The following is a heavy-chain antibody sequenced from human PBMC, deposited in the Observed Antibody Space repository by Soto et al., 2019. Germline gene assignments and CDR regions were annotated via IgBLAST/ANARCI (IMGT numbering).Heavy chain of an antibody. D-gene: IGHD2-15*01. Sequence: PVGSLRLSCAASGFTFSSYGMHWVRQAPGKGLEWVAVIWYDGSNKYYADSVKGRFTISRDNSKNTLYLQMNSLRAEDTAVYYCARGYCSGGSCYYPSRNWSDPWGQGTLVTVSS. J-gene: IGHJ5*02. CDR2: IWYDGSNK. CDR1: GFTFSSYG. V-gene: IGHV3-33*01. CDR3: ARGYCSGGSCYYPSRNWSDP.